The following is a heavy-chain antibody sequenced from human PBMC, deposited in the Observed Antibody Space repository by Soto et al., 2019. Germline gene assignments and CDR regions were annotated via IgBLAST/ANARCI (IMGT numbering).Heavy chain of an antibody. CDR2: TYHRGST. CDR3: ATYIYDSSGYYQY. CDR1: GVSISSYF. V-gene: IGHV4-59*01. Sequence: PSETLSLTCSVSGVSISSYFWSWIRQAPGRGLEWIGYTYHRGSTNYSPSLKSRVAISLDTSENQFSLKVNSVTAADTAVYYCATYIYDSSGYYQYWGQGTLVTVSS. D-gene: IGHD3-22*01. J-gene: IGHJ4*02.